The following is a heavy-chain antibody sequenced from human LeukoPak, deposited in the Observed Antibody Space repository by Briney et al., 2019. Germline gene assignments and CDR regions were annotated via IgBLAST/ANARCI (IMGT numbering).Heavy chain of an antibody. CDR1: GGSISSYY. Sequence: SETLSLTCTVSGGSISSYYWSWIRQPPGKGLEWIGYIYYSGSTNYNPSLKSRVTISVDTSKNQFSLKLSFVTAADTAVYYCARQWSHVGHFDYWGQGTLVTVSS. J-gene: IGHJ4*02. V-gene: IGHV4-59*01. D-gene: IGHD2-8*01. CDR2: IYYSGST. CDR3: ARQWSHVGHFDY.